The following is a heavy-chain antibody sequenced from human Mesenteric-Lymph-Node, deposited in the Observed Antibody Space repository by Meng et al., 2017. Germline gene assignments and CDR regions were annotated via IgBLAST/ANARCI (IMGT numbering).Heavy chain of an antibody. CDR3: ARGKQDAWELLAY. J-gene: IGHJ4*02. V-gene: IGHV4-4*02. CDR2: IDDSGST. Sequence: QGQLHESGPGRVKPSGTLSLPCGVPGGSISSNIRWTWVRQPPGKGLEWIGDIDDSGSTNYNPSLNSRISISLDKSKNHFSLKVNSVTAADTAVYYCARGKQDAWELLAYWGQGALVTVSS. D-gene: IGHD1-26*01. CDR1: GGSISSNIR.